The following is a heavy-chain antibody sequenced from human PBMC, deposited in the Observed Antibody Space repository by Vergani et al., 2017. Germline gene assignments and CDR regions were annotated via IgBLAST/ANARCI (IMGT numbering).Heavy chain of an antibody. J-gene: IGHJ4*02. CDR1: GYTFTGYY. CDR3: ARGWGMVVTAXGDY. D-gene: IGHD2-21*02. CDR2: INPNSGGT. V-gene: IGHV1-2*04. Sequence: QVQLVQSGAEVKKPGASVKVSCKASGYTFTGYYMHWVRQAPGQGLEWMGWINPNSGGTNYAQKFQGWVTMTRDTSISTAYMELSSLRSEDTAVYYCARGWGMVVTAXGDYWGQGTLVTVSS.